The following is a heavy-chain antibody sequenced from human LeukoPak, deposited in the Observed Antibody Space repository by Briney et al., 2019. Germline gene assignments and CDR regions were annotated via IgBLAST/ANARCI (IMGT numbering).Heavy chain of an antibody. CDR3: ARDVGSSGWSESFDY. CDR1: GFTFSDYY. CDR2: ISSSGSTI. D-gene: IGHD6-19*01. V-gene: IGHV3-11*04. Sequence: GGSLRLSCAASGFTFSDYYMSWIRQAPGKGLEWVSYISSSGSTIYYADSVKGRFTISRDNSKNTLYLQMNSLRAEDTAVYYCARDVGSSGWSESFDYWGQGTLVTVSS. J-gene: IGHJ4*02.